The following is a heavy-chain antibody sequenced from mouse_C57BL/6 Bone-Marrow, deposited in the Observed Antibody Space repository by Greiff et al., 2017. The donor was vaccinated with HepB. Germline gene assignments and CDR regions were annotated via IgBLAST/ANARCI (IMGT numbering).Heavy chain of an antibody. J-gene: IGHJ2*01. D-gene: IGHD1-1*01. CDR1: GYTFTDHF. CDR3: GRDITTVVATDY. V-gene: IGHV1-11*01. CDR2: IYPVSGET. Sequence: QVQLKESGAELASPGASVTLSCKASGYTFTDHFMNWVKKRPGQGLEWIGRIYPVSGETNYNQKFMGKATLAVDRSSSTAYMVLNSLTSEDPAVYYCGRDITTVVATDYWGQGTTLTVSS.